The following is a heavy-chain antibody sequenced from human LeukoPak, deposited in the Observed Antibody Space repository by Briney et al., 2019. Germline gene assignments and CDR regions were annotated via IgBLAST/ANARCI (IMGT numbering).Heavy chain of an antibody. D-gene: IGHD3-22*01. CDR3: ARGMYDNSGHYYYFYYAMDV. CDR1: GYTFTSYH. V-gene: IGHV1-8*01. Sequence: GASVKVSCKASGYTFTSYHIDWVRQAAGQGPEWMGWMNPSSGHTGYAQNLQGRVTMTRDTSINTAYMELSSLRSEDTAVYYCARGMYDNSGHYYYFYYAMDVWAKGPRSPSP. J-gene: IGHJ6*02. CDR2: MNPSSGHT.